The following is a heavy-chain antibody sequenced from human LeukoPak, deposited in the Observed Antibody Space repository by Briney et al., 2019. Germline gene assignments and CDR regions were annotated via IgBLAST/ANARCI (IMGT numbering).Heavy chain of an antibody. V-gene: IGHV3-7*03. D-gene: IGHD4-17*01. CDR2: IKQDGSKK. J-gene: IGHJ2*01. CDR1: GFPFSSYW. CDR3: ARDSDYGDYVLDL. Sequence: GGSLRLSCVASGFPFSSYWMTWVRQAPGKGLEWVANIKQDGSKKSYVDSGKGRFTISRDNAKNSLCLQMNSQRAEDTAVYYCARDSDYGDYVLDLWGRGTLVTVSS.